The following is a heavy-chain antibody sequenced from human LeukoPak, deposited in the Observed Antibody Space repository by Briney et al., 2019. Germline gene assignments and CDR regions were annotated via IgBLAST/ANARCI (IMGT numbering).Heavy chain of an antibody. Sequence: ASVKVSCKASGGTFSSYAISWVRQAPGQGLVWMGGIIPIFGTANYAQKFQGRVTITADESTSTAYMEPSSLRSEDTAVYYCARPDIVATNYYYYGMDVWGQGTTVTVSS. CDR3: ARPDIVATNYYYYGMDV. J-gene: IGHJ6*02. CDR2: IIPIFGTA. CDR1: GGTFSSYA. D-gene: IGHD5-12*01. V-gene: IGHV1-69*13.